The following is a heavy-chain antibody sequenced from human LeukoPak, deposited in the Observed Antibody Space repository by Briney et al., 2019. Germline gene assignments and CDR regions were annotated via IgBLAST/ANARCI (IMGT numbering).Heavy chain of an antibody. J-gene: IGHJ5*01. V-gene: IGHV4-31*03. CDR3: ARGGKLVPFNSWFDS. CDR1: GGSISSGGYY. D-gene: IGHD6-13*01. CDR2: IYYSGST. Sequence: SQTLSLTYTVSGGSISSGGYYWSWIRQHPGKGLEWIGYIYYSGSTYYNPSLKSRVTISVDTSKNQFSLKLSSVTAADTAVYYCARGGKLVPFNSWFDSGVQGTLVTVSS.